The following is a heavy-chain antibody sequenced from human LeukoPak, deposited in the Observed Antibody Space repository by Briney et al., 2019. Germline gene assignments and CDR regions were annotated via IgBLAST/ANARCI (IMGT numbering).Heavy chain of an antibody. D-gene: IGHD5-12*01. CDR1: GGSISSYY. J-gene: IGHJ4*02. V-gene: IGHV4-59*01. CDR3: AYSGYDLTPDY. Sequence: SETLPLTCTVSGGSISSYYWSWIRQPPGKGLEWIGYIYYSGSTNYNPSLKSRVTISVDTSKNQFSLKLSSVTAADTAVYYCAYSGYDLTPDYWGQGTLVTVSS. CDR2: IYYSGST.